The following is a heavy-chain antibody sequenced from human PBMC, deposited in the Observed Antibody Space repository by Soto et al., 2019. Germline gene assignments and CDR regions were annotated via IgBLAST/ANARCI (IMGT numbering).Heavy chain of an antibody. V-gene: IGHV1-69*02. J-gene: IGHJ4*02. CDR1: GGTFSSYT. Sequence: QVQLVQSGAEVKKPGSSVKVSCKASGGTFSSYTISWVRQAPGQGLEWMGRIIPILGIANYAQKFQGRVTITADKSTSTAYMELSSLRSEDTVVYYCARAPRGGSCYQLGYWGQGTLVTVSS. D-gene: IGHD2-15*01. CDR2: IIPILGIA. CDR3: ARAPRGGSCYQLGY.